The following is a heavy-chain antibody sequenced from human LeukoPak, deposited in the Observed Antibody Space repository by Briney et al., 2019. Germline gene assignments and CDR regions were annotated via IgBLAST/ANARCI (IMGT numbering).Heavy chain of an antibody. V-gene: IGHV1-69*06. CDR3: AVHCSGGSCYSGPRDAFLDY. CDR1: GGTFSSYA. Sequence: ASVKVSCKASGGTFSSYAISWVRQAPGQGLEWMGGIIPIFGTANYAQKFQGRVTITADKSTSTAYMELSSLRSEDTAVYYCAVHCSGGSCYSGPRDAFLDYWGQGTLVTVSS. CDR2: IIPIFGTA. D-gene: IGHD2-15*01. J-gene: IGHJ4*02.